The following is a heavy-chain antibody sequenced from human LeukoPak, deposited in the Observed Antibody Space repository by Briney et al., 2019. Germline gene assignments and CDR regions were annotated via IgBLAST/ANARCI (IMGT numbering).Heavy chain of an antibody. CDR2: IYFRGST. CDR1: GGSVSSYY. D-gene: IGHD5-12*01. CDR3: ARREYSGYAFTN. Sequence: PSETLSLTCSVSGGSVSSYYWSWIRQPPGKGLEWIGYIYFRGSTNYNPSLKSRVTISLDTSKDQFSLKLSSVTAADTAVYYCARREYSGYAFTNWGQGTLVTVSS. V-gene: IGHV4-59*08. J-gene: IGHJ4*02.